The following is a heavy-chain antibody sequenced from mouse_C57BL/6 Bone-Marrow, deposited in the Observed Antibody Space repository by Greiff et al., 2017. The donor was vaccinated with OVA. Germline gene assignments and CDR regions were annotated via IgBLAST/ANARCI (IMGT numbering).Heavy chain of an antibody. J-gene: IGHJ1*03. Sequence: DVHLVESGGGLVKPGGSLKLSCAASGFTFSDYGMHWVRQAPEKGLEWVAYISSGSSTIYYADTVKGRFTISRDNAKNTLFLQMTSLRSEDTAMYYCARPIYYYGSSYLYWYFDVWGTGTTVTVSS. V-gene: IGHV5-17*01. CDR2: ISSGSSTI. CDR1: GFTFSDYG. D-gene: IGHD1-1*01. CDR3: ARPIYYYGSSYLYWYFDV.